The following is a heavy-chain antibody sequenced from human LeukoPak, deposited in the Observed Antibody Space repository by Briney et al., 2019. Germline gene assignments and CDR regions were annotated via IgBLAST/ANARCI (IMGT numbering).Heavy chain of an antibody. CDR1: GGSISSYY. V-gene: IGHV4-4*07. Sequence: SETLSLTCTASGGSISSYYWSWIRQPAGKGLEWIGRIYTSGSTNYNPSLKSRVTMSVDTSKNQFSLKLSSVTAADTAVYYCARGYCSGGSCYPDYFDYWGQGTLVTVSS. D-gene: IGHD2-15*01. CDR3: ARGYCSGGSCYPDYFDY. CDR2: IYTSGST. J-gene: IGHJ4*02.